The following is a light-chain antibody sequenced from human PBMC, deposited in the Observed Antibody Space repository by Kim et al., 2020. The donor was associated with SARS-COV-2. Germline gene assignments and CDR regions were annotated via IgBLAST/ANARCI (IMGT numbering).Light chain of an antibody. CDR1: QGISNY. J-gene: IGKJ1*01. Sequence: ASIGDRVTLTCRASQGISNYLAWYQQEPGKAPKLLIYAASTLQSGVPSRFSGSGSGTDFTLTISCLQSEDFATYYCQQYQSFPHTFGQGTKVDIK. CDR3: QQYQSFPHT. V-gene: IGKV1-8*01. CDR2: AAS.